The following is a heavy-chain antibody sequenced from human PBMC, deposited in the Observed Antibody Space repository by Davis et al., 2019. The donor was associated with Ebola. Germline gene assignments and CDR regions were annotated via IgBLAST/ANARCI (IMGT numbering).Heavy chain of an antibody. D-gene: IGHD2-2*01. CDR3: AKDQVVADASPPLDY. CDR1: GFTFTHYG. Sequence: PGGSLRLSCATSGFTFTHYGIHWVRQAPGKGLEWVAFIWYDGNNQYYGDSVRGRFTVSRDTSKSTVDLQMNSLRAEDTAVYYCAKDQVVADASPPLDYWGQGTLVIVSS. V-gene: IGHV3-30*02. CDR2: IWYDGNNQ. J-gene: IGHJ4*02.